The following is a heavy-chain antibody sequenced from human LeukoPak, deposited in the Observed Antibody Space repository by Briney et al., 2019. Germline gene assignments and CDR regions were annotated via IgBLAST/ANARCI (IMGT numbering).Heavy chain of an antibody. D-gene: IGHD5-18*01. V-gene: IGHV1-69*13. CDR2: IIPIFGTA. CDR1: GGTFSSYA. Sequence: GASVKVSCKASGGTFSSYAISWVRQAPGQGLEWMGGIIPIFGTANYAQKFQGRVTITADESTSTAYMELSSLRSEDTAVYYCATHHVDTAMVVDYWGQGTLVTVSS. J-gene: IGHJ4*02. CDR3: ATHHVDTAMVVDY.